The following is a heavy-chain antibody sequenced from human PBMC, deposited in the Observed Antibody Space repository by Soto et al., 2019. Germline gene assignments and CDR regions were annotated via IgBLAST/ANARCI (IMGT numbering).Heavy chain of an antibody. Sequence: QVQLVQSGAEVKKPGSSVKVSCKASGGTFSSYAISWVRQAPGQGLEWMGGIIPIPGTANYAQKFQGRVTITADESTSTAYMELSSRRSEETAVYYCARSQGSSTSLEIYYYYYYGMDVWGQGTTVTASS. CDR3: ARSQGSSTSLEIYYYYYYGMDV. D-gene: IGHD2-2*01. CDR1: GGTFSSYA. V-gene: IGHV1-69*01. J-gene: IGHJ6*02. CDR2: IIPIPGTA.